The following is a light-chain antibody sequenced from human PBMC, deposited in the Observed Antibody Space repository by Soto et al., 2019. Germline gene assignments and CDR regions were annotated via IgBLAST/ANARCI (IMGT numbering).Light chain of an antibody. CDR2: GAS. Sequence: EIVLTQSPATLSLSPGERATLSCRASQSVSNSLVWYQQKPGQAPRLLIYGASNRATGIPARFSGSGSGTEFTLTISSLEPDDFAFYYCQQRSNWQFTFGPGTKVDIE. CDR1: QSVSNS. V-gene: IGKV3-11*01. CDR3: QQRSNWQFT. J-gene: IGKJ3*01.